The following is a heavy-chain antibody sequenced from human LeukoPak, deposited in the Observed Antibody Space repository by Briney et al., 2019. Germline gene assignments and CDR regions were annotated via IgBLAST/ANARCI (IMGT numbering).Heavy chain of an antibody. J-gene: IGHJ4*02. CDR2: IYYSGST. V-gene: IGHV4-59*01. D-gene: IGHD3-22*01. Sequence: SETLSLTCTVSGGSISSYYWSWIRQPPGKGLEWIGYIYYSGSTNCNPSLKSRVTISVDTSKNQFSLKLSSVTAADTAVYYCARVYYYDSSGYWAYYFDYWGQGTLVTVSS. CDR1: GGSISSYY. CDR3: ARVYYYDSSGYWAYYFDY.